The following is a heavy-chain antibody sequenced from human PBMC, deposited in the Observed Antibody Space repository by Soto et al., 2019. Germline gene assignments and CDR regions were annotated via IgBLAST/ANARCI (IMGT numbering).Heavy chain of an antibody. V-gene: IGHV4-59*08. CDR3: VRLGGYYQAFDQ. D-gene: IGHD3-22*01. J-gene: IGHJ4*02. CDR1: GGSISSYY. Sequence: QVQLQESGPGLVKPSETLSLTCTVSGGSISSYYGGWFRQPPGKGLEWIGCSYYSGSTTYHPSPKCRVTISVDTSKNHFSLNLTSVTAADTAVYYCVRLGGYYQAFDQWGQGSLVTVSS. CDR2: SYYSGST.